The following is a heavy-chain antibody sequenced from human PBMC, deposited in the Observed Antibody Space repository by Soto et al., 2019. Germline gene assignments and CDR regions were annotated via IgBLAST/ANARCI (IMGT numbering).Heavy chain of an antibody. J-gene: IGHJ6*03. CDR1: GGSFSGYY. CDR3: ARGPLLDSNWFGELYYMDV. CDR2: INHSGST. Sequence: SETLSLTCAVYGGSFSGYYWSWIRQPPGKGLEWIGEINHSGSTNYNPSLKSRVTISVDTSKNQFSLKLSSVTAADTAVYYCARGPLLDSNWFGELYYMDVWGKGTTVTVSS. D-gene: IGHD3-10*01. V-gene: IGHV4-34*01.